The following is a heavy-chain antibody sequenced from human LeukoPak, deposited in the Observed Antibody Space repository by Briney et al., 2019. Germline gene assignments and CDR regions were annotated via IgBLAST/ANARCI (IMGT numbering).Heavy chain of an antibody. V-gene: IGHV4-39*07. CDR2: IYYSGNT. CDR3: ARVSLRSSSLYNWFDP. CDR1: SGSISRSNYF. D-gene: IGHD6-13*01. J-gene: IGHJ5*02. Sequence: PSETLSLTCTVSSGSISRSNYFGGWIRQPPGGGLGWIGSIYYSGNTYYNPSLKSRVTISIDTSKNQFSLKLASVTAADTAVYYCARVSLRSSSLYNWFDPWGQGTLVTVSS.